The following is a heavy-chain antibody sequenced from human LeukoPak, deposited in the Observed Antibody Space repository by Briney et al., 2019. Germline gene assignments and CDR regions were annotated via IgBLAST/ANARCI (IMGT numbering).Heavy chain of an antibody. CDR1: GGFFSGFY. V-gene: IGHV4-34*01. J-gene: IGHJ4*02. CDR2: INYSGST. CDR3: ARRRTFDY. D-gene: IGHD2/OR15-2a*01. Sequence: KPSETLSLTCAVYGGFFSGFYWTWIRQPPGKGLEWIGEINYSGSTNYNPSLKSRVTISVDTSKNQFSLTVNSVTAADTAVYYCARRRTFDYWGQGTLVTVSS.